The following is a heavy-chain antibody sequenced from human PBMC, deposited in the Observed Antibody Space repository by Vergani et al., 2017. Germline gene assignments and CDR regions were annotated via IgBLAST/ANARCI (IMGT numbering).Heavy chain of an antibody. V-gene: IGHV3-9*01. Sequence: EVQLVESGGDLVQPGRSLRLSCAASGFTFDDYAMHWVRQVPGKGLEWVSGISWNSGSIGYADSVKGRFTISRDNSKNTLYLQMNSLRAEDTAVYYCAKDPGGWQLDDYFDYWGQGTLVTVSS. D-gene: IGHD6-6*01. J-gene: IGHJ4*02. CDR1: GFTFDDYA. CDR3: AKDPGGWQLDDYFDY. CDR2: ISWNSGSI.